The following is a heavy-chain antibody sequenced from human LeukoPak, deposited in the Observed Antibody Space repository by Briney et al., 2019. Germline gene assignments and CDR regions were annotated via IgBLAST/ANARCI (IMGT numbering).Heavy chain of an antibody. Sequence: SVKLSCNASGGTCSSYAISWVRQAPGQGLEWMGRVIPIFGIANYAQKFQGRVTITADKSTSTAYMELSSLISEDTAVYYCARDPPIRGITGTPNVYYGMDVWGQGTTVTVSS. CDR2: VIPIFGIA. CDR3: ARDPPIRGITGTPNVYYGMDV. J-gene: IGHJ6*02. CDR1: GGTCSSYA. D-gene: IGHD1-7*01. V-gene: IGHV1-69*04.